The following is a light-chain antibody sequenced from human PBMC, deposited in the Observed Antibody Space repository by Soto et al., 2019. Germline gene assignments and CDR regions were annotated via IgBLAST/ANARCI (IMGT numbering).Light chain of an antibody. V-gene: IGKV1-27*01. CDR3: QKYDSAPT. CDR2: SAS. Sequence: DIQMTQSPSSLSASVGDRVTITCRPSRGIGNALAWYQQKPGTVPKLLIHSASTLQSGVPSRFSGSGSGTDFTLTISSLQPEDVARYYCQKYDSAPTFGPGTKVEIK. J-gene: IGKJ1*01. CDR1: RGIGNA.